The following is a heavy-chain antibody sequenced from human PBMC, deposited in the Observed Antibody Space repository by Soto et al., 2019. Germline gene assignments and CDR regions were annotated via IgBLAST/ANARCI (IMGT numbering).Heavy chain of an antibody. D-gene: IGHD3-10*01. Sequence: SETLSLTRAVSGGSISSGGYSWSWIRQLPGKGLEWIGYIYHSGSTYYNPSLKSRVTISVDRSKNQFSLKLSSVTAADTAVYYCARGVAMVRGSAFDIWGQGTMVT. V-gene: IGHV4-30-2*01. CDR1: GGSISSGGYS. J-gene: IGHJ3*02. CDR3: ARGVAMVRGSAFDI. CDR2: IYHSGST.